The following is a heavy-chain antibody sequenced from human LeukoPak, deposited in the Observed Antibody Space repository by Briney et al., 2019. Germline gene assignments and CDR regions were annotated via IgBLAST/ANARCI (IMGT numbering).Heavy chain of an antibody. D-gene: IGHD6-19*01. CDR1: GYTFTSYD. CDR3: ASSSSGWFAPAGGQADY. Sequence: ASVKVSCKASGYTFTSYDINWVRQATGQGLEWMGWMNPNSGNTGYAQKFQGRVTMTRNTSISTAYMELSSLRSEDTAVYYCASSSSGWFAPAGGQADYWGQGTLVTVSS. V-gene: IGHV1-8*01. CDR2: MNPNSGNT. J-gene: IGHJ4*02.